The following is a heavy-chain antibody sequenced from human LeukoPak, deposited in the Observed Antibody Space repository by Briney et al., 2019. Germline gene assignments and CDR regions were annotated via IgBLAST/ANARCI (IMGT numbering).Heavy chain of an antibody. CDR2: ISGSGGST. CDR1: GFTFSSYA. J-gene: IGHJ6*02. D-gene: IGHD3-10*01. Sequence: PGRSLRLSCAASGFTFSSYAMSWVRQAPGKGLEWVSAISGSGGSTYYADSVKGRFTISRDNSKNTLHLQVNSLRAEDTAVYYCAKGLYGSGNYYTENYYYYVMDVWGQGTTVTVSS. V-gene: IGHV3-23*01. CDR3: AKGLYGSGNYYTENYYYYVMDV.